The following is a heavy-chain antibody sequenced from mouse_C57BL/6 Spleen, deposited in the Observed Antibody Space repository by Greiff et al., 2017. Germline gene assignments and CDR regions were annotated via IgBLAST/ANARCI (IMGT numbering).Heavy chain of an antibody. CDR2: IWGGGST. CDR1: GFSLTSYG. V-gene: IGHV2-9*01. D-gene: IGHD2-3*01. CDR3: AKHNGYSPGLAY. J-gene: IGHJ3*01. Sequence: QVQLKESGPGLVAPSQSLSITCTVSGFSLTSYGVDWVRQPPGKGLEWLGVIWGGGSTNYTSALMFRLSISKYNSKSLVFLKMNSRKTYNTARYYCAKHNGYSPGLAYGGQGTLVTVSA.